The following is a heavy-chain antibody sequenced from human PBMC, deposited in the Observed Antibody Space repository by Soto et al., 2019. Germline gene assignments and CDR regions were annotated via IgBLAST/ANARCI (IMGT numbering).Heavy chain of an antibody. D-gene: IGHD2-2*01. Sequence: SETLSLTCAVYGASFSGSYWTWIRQPPGKGLEWIGEINPSGITNYNPSLKSRVTISVDTSKNHFSLKLRSLTAADTAVYYCARGTLGRRLVLPAAIVYYYYGMDFWGQRTKVTVSS. J-gene: IGHJ6*02. V-gene: IGHV4-34*01. CDR2: INPSGIT. CDR1: GASFSGSY. CDR3: ARGTLGRRLVLPAAIVYYYYGMDF.